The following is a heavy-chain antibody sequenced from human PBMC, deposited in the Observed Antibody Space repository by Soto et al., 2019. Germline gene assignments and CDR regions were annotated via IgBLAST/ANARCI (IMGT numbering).Heavy chain of an antibody. Sequence: GESLKISCQASGYSFSNFWIAWVRQMPGEGLEWLGIIYPDDSDTRYSPSFLGQVTISADKSIKTTYLQWSSLKASDTAIYFCASSVIVPSTMNYFDLWGQGTLVTVSS. CDR2: IYPDDSDT. CDR1: GYSFSNFW. J-gene: IGHJ4*02. CDR3: ASSVIVPSTMNYFDL. D-gene: IGHD1-26*01. V-gene: IGHV5-51*01.